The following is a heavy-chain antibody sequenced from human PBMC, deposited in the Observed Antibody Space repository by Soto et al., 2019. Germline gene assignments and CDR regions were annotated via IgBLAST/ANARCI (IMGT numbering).Heavy chain of an antibody. J-gene: IGHJ4*02. CDR3: AKTAFRDYYDSSGYYPDY. V-gene: IGHV3-23*01. CDR1: GFTFSSYA. D-gene: IGHD3-22*01. CDR2: ISGSGGST. Sequence: GGSLRLSCAASGFTFSSYAMSWVRQAPGKGLEWVSAISGSGGSTYYADSVKGRFTISRDNSKNTLYLQMNSLRAEDTAVYYCAKTAFRDYYDSSGYYPDYWGQGTLVTVSS.